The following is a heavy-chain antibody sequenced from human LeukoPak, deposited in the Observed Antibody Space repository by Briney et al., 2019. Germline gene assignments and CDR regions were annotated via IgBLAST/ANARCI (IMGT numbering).Heavy chain of an antibody. Sequence: SETLSLTCTVSGGSISSYYWSWIRQPPGKGLEWIGYIYYSGSTNYNPSLKSRVTISVDTSKNQFSLKLSSVTAADTAVYYCARDRVKSWSGYSSDWYFDLWGRGTLVTVSS. CDR1: GGSISSYY. CDR2: IYYSGST. V-gene: IGHV4-59*01. CDR3: ARDRVKSWSGYSSDWYFDL. J-gene: IGHJ2*01. D-gene: IGHD3-3*01.